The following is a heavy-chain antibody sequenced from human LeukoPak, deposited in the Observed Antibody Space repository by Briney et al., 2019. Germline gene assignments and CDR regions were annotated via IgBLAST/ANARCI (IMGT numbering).Heavy chain of an antibody. CDR3: ARRLLRRGLDY. J-gene: IGHJ4*02. Sequence: GGSLRLSCAASGFTFRTYSMHWVRQSPGKGLEWVAVMSYDGSTKYYADSVKGRFTTSRDDSENTLYLQMNSLSAEDTAVYYCARRLLRRGLDYWGQGTLVTVSS. V-gene: IGHV3-30*04. CDR2: MSYDGSTK. CDR1: GFTFRTYS.